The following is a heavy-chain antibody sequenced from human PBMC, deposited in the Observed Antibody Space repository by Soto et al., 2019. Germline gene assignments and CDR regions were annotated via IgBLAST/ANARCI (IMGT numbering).Heavy chain of an antibody. CDR3: AKDQGVTTALPYYGMDV. Sequence: MRLSCAASEVTISSYGMHWVIQAPGKGLEWVAVISYDGSNKYYADSVKGRFTISRDNSKNTLYLQMNSLRAEDTAVYYCAKDQGVTTALPYYGMDVWGQGTTVTVS. J-gene: IGHJ6*02. D-gene: IGHD4-17*01. V-gene: IGHV3-30*18. CDR1: EVTISSYG. CDR2: ISYDGSNK.